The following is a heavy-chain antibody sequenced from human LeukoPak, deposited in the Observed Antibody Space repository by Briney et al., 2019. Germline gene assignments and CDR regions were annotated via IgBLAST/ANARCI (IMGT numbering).Heavy chain of an antibody. CDR2: ISGSGGST. CDR1: GFTVSSNE. CDR3: AKDPTYYYDMGY. J-gene: IGHJ4*02. D-gene: IGHD3-22*01. Sequence: PGGSLRLSCAASGFTVSSNEMSWVRQAPGKGLEWVSAISGSGGSTYYADSVKGRFTISRDNSKNTLYLQMNSLRAEDTAVYYCAKDPTYYYDMGYWGQGTQVTVSS. V-gene: IGHV3-23*01.